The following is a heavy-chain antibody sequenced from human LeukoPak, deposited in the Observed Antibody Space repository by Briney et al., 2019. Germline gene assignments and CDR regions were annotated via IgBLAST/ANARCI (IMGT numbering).Heavy chain of an antibody. D-gene: IGHD5-18*01. Sequence: GASLRLSCAASGFTFSSYAMSWVRQAPGKGLEWVSAISGSGGSTYYADSVKGRFTISRDNSKNTLYLQMNSLRAEDTAVYYCAKDGGDSYGQYYFDYWGQGTLVTVSS. CDR3: AKDGGDSYGQYYFDY. CDR2: ISGSGGST. V-gene: IGHV3-23*01. J-gene: IGHJ4*02. CDR1: GFTFSSYA.